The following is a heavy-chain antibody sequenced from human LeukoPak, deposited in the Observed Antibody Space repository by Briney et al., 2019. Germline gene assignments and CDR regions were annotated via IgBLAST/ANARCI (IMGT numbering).Heavy chain of an antibody. Sequence: GGSLRLSCAASGLTFSSYWMSWVRQAPGKGLEWVANIKQDGSEKYYVDSVKGRFTISRDNAKNSLYLQMNSLRAEDTAVYYCAREGPYYYYYMDVWGKGTTVTVSS. CDR3: AREGPYYYYYMDV. J-gene: IGHJ6*03. CDR2: IKQDGSEK. V-gene: IGHV3-7*01. CDR1: GLTFSSYW.